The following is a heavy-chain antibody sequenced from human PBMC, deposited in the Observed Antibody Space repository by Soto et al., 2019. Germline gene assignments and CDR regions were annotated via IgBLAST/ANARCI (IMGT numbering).Heavy chain of an antibody. CDR3: ARDIGALLWYNWIYYGMDV. CDR1: GXTFSSYS. V-gene: IGHV3-48*02. J-gene: IGHJ6*02. CDR2: ISSSSSTI. D-gene: IGHD1-20*01. Sequence: LRLSVAASGXTFSSYSMNWVRQAPGKGLEWVSYISSSSSTIYYADSVKGRFTISRDNAKNSLYLQMNSLRDEDTAVYYCARDIGALLWYNWIYYGMDVWGQGTTVTVSS.